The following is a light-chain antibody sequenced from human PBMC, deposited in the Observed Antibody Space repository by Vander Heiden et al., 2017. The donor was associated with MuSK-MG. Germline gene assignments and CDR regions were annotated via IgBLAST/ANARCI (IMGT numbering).Light chain of an antibody. J-gene: IGLJ2*01. Sequence: YVLTQPPSVSMAPGKTARITCGGNNIGSKSVHWYQKKPGQAHVLVIYYYSDRPSGIPERFSGSNSGNTATLTTSRVDAGDEADYYCQVWDSSSDQFGGGTKLTVL. V-gene: IGLV3-21*04. CDR3: QVWDSSSDQ. CDR2: YYS. CDR1: NIGSKS.